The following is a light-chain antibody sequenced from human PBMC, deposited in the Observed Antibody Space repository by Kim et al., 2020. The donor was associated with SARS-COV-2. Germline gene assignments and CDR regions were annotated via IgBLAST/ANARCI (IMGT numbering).Light chain of an antibody. CDR1: SSDVGGYHY. J-gene: IGLJ3*02. V-gene: IGLV2-8*01. CDR3: SSYAGSNNLV. Sequence: GLSVTISCTGTSSDVGGYHYVSWYQQHPGNAPKLMTFEVNKRPSGVPDRFSGSKSGNTASLTVSGLQAEDEADYYCSSYAGSNNLVFGGGTQLTVL. CDR2: EVN.